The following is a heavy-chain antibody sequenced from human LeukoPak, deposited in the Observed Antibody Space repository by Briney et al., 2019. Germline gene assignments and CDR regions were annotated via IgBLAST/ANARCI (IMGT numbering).Heavy chain of an antibody. CDR2: INHSGST. J-gene: IGHJ4*02. CDR1: GGPFSGYY. Sequence: SETLSLTCAVYGGPFSGYYWSWIRQPPGKGLEWIGEINHSGSTNYNPSLKSRVTISVDTSKNRFSLKLSSVTAADTAVYYCARGQVSSYYYDSSGYLYWGQGTLVTVSS. V-gene: IGHV4-34*01. D-gene: IGHD3-22*01. CDR3: ARGQVSSYYYDSSGYLY.